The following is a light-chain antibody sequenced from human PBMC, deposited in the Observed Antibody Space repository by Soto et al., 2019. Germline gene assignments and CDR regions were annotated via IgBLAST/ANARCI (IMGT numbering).Light chain of an antibody. Sequence: EIVMTQSPAPLSVSPGERATLSCRASQSVRSNLAWYQQKPGQAPRLLIYGASTRATGIPVRFSGSGSGTDFTLTISRLEPEDFAVYYCQQYGSSGTFGQGTKVDI. CDR2: GAS. CDR3: QQYGSSGT. J-gene: IGKJ1*01. V-gene: IGKV3-15*01. CDR1: QSVRSN.